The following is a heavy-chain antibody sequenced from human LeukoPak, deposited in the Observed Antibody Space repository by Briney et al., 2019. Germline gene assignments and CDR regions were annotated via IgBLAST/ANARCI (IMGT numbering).Heavy chain of an antibody. V-gene: IGHV5-51*01. Sequence: GESLKISCKGSGYSFTTNWIGWVRQMPGKGLEWMAIVYPGDSDTRYSPSFQGQVTISADKSISTAYLQWSSLKASDTAMYYCATSAGGSYFPFDYWGRGTLVTVSS. D-gene: IGHD1-26*01. CDR3: ATSAGGSYFPFDY. CDR1: GYSFTTNW. CDR2: VYPGDSDT. J-gene: IGHJ4*02.